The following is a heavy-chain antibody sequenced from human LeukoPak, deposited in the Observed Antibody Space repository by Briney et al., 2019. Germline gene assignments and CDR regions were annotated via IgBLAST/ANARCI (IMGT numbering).Heavy chain of an antibody. CDR1: GFTFSTYC. Sequence: GGSLRLSCAASGFTFSTYCTHWVRQAPGKGPMWVSRICPDGTVTNYADSVKARFIISRDNARNTVYLQMNSLRVEDTAVYYCVRDFRSADYWGQGTLVTVSS. V-gene: IGHV3-74*01. CDR3: VRDFRSADY. CDR2: ICPDGTVT. J-gene: IGHJ4*02.